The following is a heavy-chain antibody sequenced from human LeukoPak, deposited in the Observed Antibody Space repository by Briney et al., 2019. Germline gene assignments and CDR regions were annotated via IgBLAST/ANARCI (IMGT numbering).Heavy chain of an antibody. D-gene: IGHD6-13*01. CDR3: ARDRVAAADKPYYYYYYMDV. CDR1: GYTFTGYY. Sequence: ASVKVSCKASGYTFTGYYMHWVRQAPGQGLEWMGWINPNSGGTNYAQKFQGRVTMTRDTSISTAYMELSSLRSEDTAVYYCARDRVAAADKPYYYYYYMDVWGKGTTVTISS. CDR2: INPNSGGT. J-gene: IGHJ6*03. V-gene: IGHV1-2*02.